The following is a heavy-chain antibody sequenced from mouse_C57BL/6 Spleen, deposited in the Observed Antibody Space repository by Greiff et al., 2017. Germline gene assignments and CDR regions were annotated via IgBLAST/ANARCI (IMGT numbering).Heavy chain of an antibody. Sequence: EVQLVESGGGLMKPGGSLKLSCAASGFTFSDYGMHWVRQAPEKGLEWVAYISSGSSTIYYADTVKGRFTISRDNAKNTLFLQRTSLRSEDTAMYYCARPLNWAHFDYWGQGTTLTVSS. D-gene: IGHD4-1*01. CDR2: ISSGSSTI. V-gene: IGHV5-17*01. CDR1: GFTFSDYG. J-gene: IGHJ2*01. CDR3: ARPLNWAHFDY.